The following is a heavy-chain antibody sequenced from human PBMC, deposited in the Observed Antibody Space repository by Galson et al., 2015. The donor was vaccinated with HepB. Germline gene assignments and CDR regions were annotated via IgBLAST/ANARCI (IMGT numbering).Heavy chain of an antibody. J-gene: IGHJ4*02. CDR1: GCTFTSYY. CDR2: INPSGGST. V-gene: IGHV1-46*04. Sequence: SVKVSCKASGCTFTSYYMHWVRQAPGQGLEWMGIINPSGGSTSYAQKLQGRVTMTRDKSISTAYLQWSSLKASDTAMYYCARGLKVGWADYWGQGTLVTVSS. D-gene: IGHD1-26*01. CDR3: ARGLKVGWADY.